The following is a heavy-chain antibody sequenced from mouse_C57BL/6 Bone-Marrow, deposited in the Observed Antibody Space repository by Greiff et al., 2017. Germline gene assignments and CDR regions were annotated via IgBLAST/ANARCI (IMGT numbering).Heavy chain of an antibody. Sequence: EVKLMESGGGLVKPGGSLTLSCAASGFTFSDYGMHWVRQAPEKGPEWVAYISSGSSTIYYADTVKGRFTISRDNAKNTLFLQMTSLRSEDTAMYYCARRYYYGSLGYFDVWGTGTTVTVSS. V-gene: IGHV5-17*01. CDR1: GFTFSDYG. CDR3: ARRYYYGSLGYFDV. J-gene: IGHJ1*03. CDR2: ISSGSSTI. D-gene: IGHD1-1*01.